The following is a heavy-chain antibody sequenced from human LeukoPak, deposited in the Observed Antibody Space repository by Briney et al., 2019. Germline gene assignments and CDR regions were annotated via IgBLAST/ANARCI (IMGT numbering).Heavy chain of an antibody. D-gene: IGHD5-12*01. CDR1: GFTFSSYA. CDR2: IKHDGSEK. V-gene: IGHV3-7*01. Sequence: GGSLRLSCAASGFTFSSYAMHWVRQAPGKGLEWVATIKHDGSEKHYVDSVEGRFTISRDNAMNSLYLQMNSLRAEDTAVYYYARDRGLSGYDLCDYWGQGTLVTVSS. J-gene: IGHJ4*02. CDR3: ARDRGLSGYDLCDY.